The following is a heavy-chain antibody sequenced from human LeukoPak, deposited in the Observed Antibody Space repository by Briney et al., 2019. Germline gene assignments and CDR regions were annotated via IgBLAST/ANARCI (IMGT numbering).Heavy chain of an antibody. CDR3: TRQSGTVTPIDY. CDR2: ISHSGIT. D-gene: IGHD4-17*01. V-gene: IGHV4-34*01. CDR1: SGSLSGYS. Sequence: PSETLSLTCAVSSGSLSGYSWGWIRHPPGKGLEWVGEISHSGITNYNAPLKSRVTISLNKSEIQFSLMLSSVTAADTAVYYCTRQSGTVTPIDYWSQGTLVTVSS. J-gene: IGHJ4*02.